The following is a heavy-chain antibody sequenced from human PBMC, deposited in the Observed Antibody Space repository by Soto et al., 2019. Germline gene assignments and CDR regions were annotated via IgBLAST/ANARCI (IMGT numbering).Heavy chain of an antibody. D-gene: IGHD4-17*01. CDR2: INLRGGTT. Sequence: QVQLVQSGAEVRKPGASVRLSCETSGYNFNQYYIHWVRQAPGQGLEWMGIINLRGGTTEYAHKFRGRVTVTGDTSTSTAYMQWSSLRPDDTAVYFCARGPDDSDVPRWDYWGQGTLVTVSS. CDR3: ARGPDDSDVPRWDY. J-gene: IGHJ4*02. V-gene: IGHV1-46*02. CDR1: GYNFNQYY.